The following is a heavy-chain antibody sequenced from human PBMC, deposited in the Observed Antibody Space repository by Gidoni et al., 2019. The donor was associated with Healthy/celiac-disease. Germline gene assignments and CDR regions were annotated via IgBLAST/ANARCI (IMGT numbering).Heavy chain of an antibody. Sequence: QLQLQESGPGLVKPSETLSLTCTVSGGSISSSSYYWGWIRQPPGKGLEWIGSIYYSGSTYYNPSLKSRVTISVDTSKNQFSLKLSSVTAADTAVYYCARHALGAAAGRYYYYGMDVWGQGTTVTVSS. CDR1: GGSISSSSYY. CDR3: ARHALGAAAGRYYYYGMDV. D-gene: IGHD6-13*01. J-gene: IGHJ6*02. CDR2: IYYSGST. V-gene: IGHV4-39*01.